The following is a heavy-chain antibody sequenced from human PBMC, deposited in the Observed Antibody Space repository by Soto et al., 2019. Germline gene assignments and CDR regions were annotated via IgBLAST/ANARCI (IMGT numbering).Heavy chain of an antibody. CDR2: IYYSGPT. J-gene: IGHJ4*02. Sequence: SETLSLTCTVSGGSISSSAFYWGWIRQPPGKGPEWIGTIYYSGPTYYNPSLKSRVTISVDTSKSQFSLKLSSVTAADTALYYCARHQDYYDTTGYFPLWGQGTVVTVSS. CDR3: ARHQDYYDTTGYFPL. V-gene: IGHV4-39*01. CDR1: GGSISSSAFY. D-gene: IGHD3-22*01.